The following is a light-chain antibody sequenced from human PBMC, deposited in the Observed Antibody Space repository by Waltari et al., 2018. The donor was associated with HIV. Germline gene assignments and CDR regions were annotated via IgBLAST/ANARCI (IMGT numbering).Light chain of an antibody. CDR1: SSNIGNDN. CDR2: KHY. CDR3: VGWDGSLSGYV. J-gene: IGLJ1*01. V-gene: IGLV1-47*01. Sequence: QSVLTQPPSASGTPGQTVTISCSGSSSNIGNDNVYWYQQLPGMTPKLLIYKHYQRPSGVPDRFAGSKSGTSASLAISGLRSEDEADYYCVGWDGSLSGYVFGAGTKVTVL.